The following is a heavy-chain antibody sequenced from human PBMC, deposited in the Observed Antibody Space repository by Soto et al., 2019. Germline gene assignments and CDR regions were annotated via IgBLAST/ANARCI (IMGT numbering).Heavy chain of an antibody. CDR2: IYHSGST. D-gene: IGHD1-26*01. J-gene: IGHJ6*02. CDR1: GGSISSGGYS. Sequence: SETLSLTCAVSGGSISSGGYSWSWIRQPPGKGLEWIGYIYHSGSTYYNPSLKSRVAISVDRSKNQFSLKPSSVTAADAAVYYCAREPLKWYGMDAWGQGTTVTVSS. V-gene: IGHV4-30-2*01. CDR3: AREPLKWYGMDA.